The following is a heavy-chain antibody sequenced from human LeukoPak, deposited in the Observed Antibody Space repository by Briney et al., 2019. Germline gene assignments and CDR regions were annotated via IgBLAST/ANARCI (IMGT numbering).Heavy chain of an antibody. J-gene: IGHJ1*01. CDR2: IYYSGST. CDR1: SGSISSYY. CDR3: ASGEWIVGYFQH. D-gene: IGHD2-15*01. Sequence: SETLSLTCTVSSGSISSYYWSWIRQPPGKGLEWIGYIYYSGSTNYNPSLKSRVTISVDTSKNQFSLKLSSVTAADTAVYYCASGEWIVGYFQHWGQGTLVTVSS. V-gene: IGHV4-59*01.